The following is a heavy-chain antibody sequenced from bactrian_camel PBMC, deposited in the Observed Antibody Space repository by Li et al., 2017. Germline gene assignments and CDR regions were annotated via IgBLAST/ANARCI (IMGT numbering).Heavy chain of an antibody. Sequence: QLVESGGGSVQAGGTLRLSCVASGRTWTTYCMAWFRWAPGKQREAVAVIDVDGTTRYTDPLLQGRFTISKDNAKSTLYLQMNSLKLEDTAMYYCAAGRAYGIRWSLDPNDFEYWGQGTQVTVS. CDR3: AAGRAYGIRWSLDPNDFEY. CDR1: GRTWTTYC. V-gene: IGHV3S53*01. J-gene: IGHJ4*01. CDR2: IDVDGTT. D-gene: IGHD6*01.